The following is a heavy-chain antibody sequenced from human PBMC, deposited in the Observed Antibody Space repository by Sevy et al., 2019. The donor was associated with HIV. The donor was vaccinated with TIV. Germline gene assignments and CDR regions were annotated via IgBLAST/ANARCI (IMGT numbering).Heavy chain of an antibody. V-gene: IGHV3-48*03. J-gene: IGHJ4*02. CDR2: ISNSGTTI. D-gene: IGHD4-17*01. CDR3: ARDLPPSATTVAHFDC. Sequence: GGSLRLSCAASGFSFSSYEMNWVRQAPGKGLEWVSYISNSGTTISYSDSVRCRFPISRDNARNLLYLQRNSLRADDMAVDYCARDLPPSATTVAHFDCWGQGTLVTVSS. CDR1: GFSFSSYE.